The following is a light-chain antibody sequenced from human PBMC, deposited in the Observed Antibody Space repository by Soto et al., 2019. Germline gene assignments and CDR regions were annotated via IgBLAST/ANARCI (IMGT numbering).Light chain of an antibody. Sequence: QSALTQPPSASGTPGQRVTISCSGSSSNIGSNTVNWYQQLPGTAPKLVIYSNNQRPSGVPDRFSGSQSGTSASLAISGLQSEDEADYYCVAWDDSLNGYVVFGGGTKVTVL. J-gene: IGLJ2*01. CDR2: SNN. V-gene: IGLV1-44*01. CDR1: SSNIGSNT. CDR3: VAWDDSLNGYVV.